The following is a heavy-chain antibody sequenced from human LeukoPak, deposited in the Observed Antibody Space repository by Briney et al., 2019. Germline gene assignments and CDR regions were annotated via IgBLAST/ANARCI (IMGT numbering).Heavy chain of an antibody. J-gene: IGHJ4*02. Sequence: SETLSLTCAVYGGSFSGYYWSWIRQPPGKGLEWIGEINDSGSSNYNPSLKSRVTLSVDTSKNQLSLKLSSVTAADTAVYYCALSLKGGTTDYWGQGTLVTVSS. CDR3: ALSLKGGTTDY. V-gene: IGHV4-34*01. CDR1: GGSFSGYY. D-gene: IGHD1/OR15-1a*01. CDR2: INDSGSS.